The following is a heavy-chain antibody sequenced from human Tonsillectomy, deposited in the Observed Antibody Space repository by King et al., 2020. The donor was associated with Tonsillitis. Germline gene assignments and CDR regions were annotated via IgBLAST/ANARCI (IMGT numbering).Heavy chain of an antibody. J-gene: IGHJ1*01. D-gene: IGHD2-21*02. CDR1: GXXFSASA. CDR2: IRSKGNNYAT. CDR3: TGDRRGF. V-gene: IGHV3-73*02. Sequence: VQLVESGGGLVQPGGSLKLSXAXSGXXFSASAMHWXRQASGKGLEWAGHIRSKGNNYATAYDASXKGRFTISRDDARSMAYLQMDSLKTEDTAIYYCTGDRRGFXGQGTLVTVSS.